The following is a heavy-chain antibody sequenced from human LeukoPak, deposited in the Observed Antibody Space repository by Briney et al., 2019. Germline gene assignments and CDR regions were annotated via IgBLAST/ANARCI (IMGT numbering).Heavy chain of an antibody. CDR2: IYTSGST. D-gene: IGHD3-22*01. J-gene: IGHJ4*02. CDR3: ARGADSSGYYYAYFDY. CDR1: GGSISSYY. V-gene: IGHV4-4*07. Sequence: PSETLSLTCTVSGGSISSYYWSWIRQPAGKGLEWIGSIYTSGSTNYNPSLKSRVTMSVDTSKNQFSLKLSSVTAADTAVYYCARGADSSGYYYAYFDYWGQGTLVTVSS.